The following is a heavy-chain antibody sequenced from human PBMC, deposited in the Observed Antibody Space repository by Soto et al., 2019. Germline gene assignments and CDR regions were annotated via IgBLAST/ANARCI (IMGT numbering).Heavy chain of an antibody. CDR2: IYYSGST. CDR1: GGSISSYY. D-gene: IGHD2-15*01. Sequence: PSETLSLTCTVSGGSISSYYWSWIRQPPGKGLEWIGYIYYSGSTNYNPSLKSRVTISVDTSKNQFSLKLSSVTAADTAVYYCARRGIYCSGGSCYENHFDYWGQGTLVTVSS. CDR3: ARRGIYCSGGSCYENHFDY. V-gene: IGHV4-59*08. J-gene: IGHJ4*02.